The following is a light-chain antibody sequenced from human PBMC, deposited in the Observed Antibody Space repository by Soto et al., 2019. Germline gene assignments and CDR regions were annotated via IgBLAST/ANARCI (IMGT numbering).Light chain of an antibody. J-gene: IGKJ1*01. CDR1: QSVSNNY. CDR3: QQYGRSGT. V-gene: IGKV3-20*01. Sequence: EIVLTQSPGTLSLSPGERATLSCRASQSVSNNYLAWYQQKPGQAPRLLIYGASNRATGIPDRFSGSGSGTDFTITISRLEHEDFAVYYCQQYGRSGTFGQGTKVEIK. CDR2: GAS.